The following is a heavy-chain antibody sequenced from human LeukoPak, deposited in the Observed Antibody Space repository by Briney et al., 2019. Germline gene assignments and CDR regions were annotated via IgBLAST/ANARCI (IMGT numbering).Heavy chain of an antibody. V-gene: IGHV3-11*05. CDR2: ISSSSSYT. J-gene: IGHJ3*02. Sequence: GGSLRLSCAASGFTFSDYYMSWIRQAPGKGLEWVSYISSSSSYTNYADSVKGRFTISRDNAKNSLYLQMNSLRAEDTTVYYCARVRKYSSGWYDAFDIWGQGTMVTVSS. D-gene: IGHD6-19*01. CDR3: ARVRKYSSGWYDAFDI. CDR1: GFTFSDYY.